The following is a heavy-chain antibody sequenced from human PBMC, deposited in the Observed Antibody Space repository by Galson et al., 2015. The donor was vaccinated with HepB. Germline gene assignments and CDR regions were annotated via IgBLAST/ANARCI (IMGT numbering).Heavy chain of an antibody. CDR1: GFTFSSSA. CDR2: IVVVNGDT. CDR3: AAVPAAIVRAHYHGMDV. D-gene: IGHD2-2*02. J-gene: IGHJ6*02. Sequence: SVKVSCKASGFTFSSSAVQWVRQARGQRLEWIGWIVVVNGDTNYAQKFQERVTITSDMSTSTGYMELSSLRSEDSAVYYCAAVPAAIVRAHYHGMDVWGQGTTVTVSS. V-gene: IGHV1-58*01.